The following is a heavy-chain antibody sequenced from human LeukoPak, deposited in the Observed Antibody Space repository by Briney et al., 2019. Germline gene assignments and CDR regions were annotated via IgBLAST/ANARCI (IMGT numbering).Heavy chain of an antibody. CDR1: GGSISSGGYY. V-gene: IGHV4-31*03. CDR2: IYYSGST. D-gene: IGHD5-24*01. Sequence: SETLSLTCTVSGGSISSGGYYWSWIRQHPGKGLEWIGYIYYSGSTYYNPSLKSRVTISVDTSKNQFSLKLSPVTAADTAVYYCARKSDGYNSGHGYWGQGTLVTVSS. CDR3: ARKSDGYNSGHGY. J-gene: IGHJ4*02.